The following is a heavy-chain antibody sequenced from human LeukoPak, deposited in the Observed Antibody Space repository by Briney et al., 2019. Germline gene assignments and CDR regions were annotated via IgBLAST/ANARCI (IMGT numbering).Heavy chain of an antibody. CDR1: GITFSSYG. D-gene: IGHD6-13*01. V-gene: IGHV3-30*02. J-gene: IGHJ6*03. Sequence: PGGSLRLSCVASGITFSSYGMHWVRQAPGKGLEWVAFIRSDGINKYHADSVKGRFTISRDNSKNTLYVQVNSLRAEDTAVYYCAKEGYSRGYYSYYYMDVWGKGTTVTVSS. CDR3: AKEGYSRGYYSYYYMDV. CDR2: IRSDGINK.